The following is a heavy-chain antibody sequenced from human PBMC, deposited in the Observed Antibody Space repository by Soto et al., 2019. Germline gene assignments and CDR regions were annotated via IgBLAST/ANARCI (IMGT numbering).Heavy chain of an antibody. D-gene: IGHD6-19*01. CDR3: ASSSSAWFAAS. CDR1: GDTFSTDA. J-gene: IGHJ5*02. CDR2: IIPITETP. Sequence: QVQLVQSGPEVKRPGSSVKVSCKSSGDTFSTDAISWVRQAPGEGLEWMGGIIPITETPNYLQRFQGRVTITAAESTSTSYMALTSLSSEDTAMYFCASSSSAWFAASWGQGTLVTVSS. V-gene: IGHV1-69*12.